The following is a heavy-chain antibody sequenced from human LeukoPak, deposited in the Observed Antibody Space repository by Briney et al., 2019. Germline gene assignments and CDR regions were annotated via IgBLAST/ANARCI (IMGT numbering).Heavy chain of an antibody. CDR1: GYTFTSYD. V-gene: IGHV1-8*01. J-gene: IGHJ6*02. CDR3: ARGQGVYGDYYSRGMDV. D-gene: IGHD4-17*01. Sequence: ASVKVSCKASGYTFTSYDINWVRQATGQGLEWMGWMNPNSGNTGYAQKFQGRVTMTRNTSISTAYMELSSLRSEDTAVYYCARGQGVYGDYYSRGMDVWGQGTMVTVSS. CDR2: MNPNSGNT.